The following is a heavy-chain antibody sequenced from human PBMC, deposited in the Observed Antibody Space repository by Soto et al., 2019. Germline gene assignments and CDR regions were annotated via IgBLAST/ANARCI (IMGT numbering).Heavy chain of an antibody. D-gene: IGHD6-19*01. J-gene: IGHJ3*02. CDR2: INPSGGST. CDR1: GYTFTSYY. CDR3: ARERSGEAGPGPGAFDI. Sequence: GASVKVSCKASGYTFTSYYMHWVRQAPGQGLEWMGIINPSGGSTSYAQKFQGRVTMTRDTSTSTVYMELSSLRSEDTAVYYCARERSGEAGPGPGAFDIWGQGTMVTVSS. V-gene: IGHV1-46*01.